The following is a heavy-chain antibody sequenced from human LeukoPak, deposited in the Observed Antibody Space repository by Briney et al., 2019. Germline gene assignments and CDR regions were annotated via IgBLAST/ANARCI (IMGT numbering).Heavy chain of an antibody. CDR3: ARVGVEMATISY. J-gene: IGHJ4*02. Sequence: PGGSLRLSCAASGFTFSSYEMNWVRQAPGKGLEWVSYISSSGSTIYYADSVKGRFTISRDNAKNSLYLQMNSLRAEDTAVYYCARVGVEMATISYWGQGTLVTVSS. D-gene: IGHD5-24*01. CDR1: GFTFSSYE. V-gene: IGHV3-48*03. CDR2: ISSSGSTI.